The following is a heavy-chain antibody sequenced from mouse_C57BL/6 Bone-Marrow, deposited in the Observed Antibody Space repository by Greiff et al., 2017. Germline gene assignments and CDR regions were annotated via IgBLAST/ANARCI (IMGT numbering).Heavy chain of an antibody. CDR1: GYTFPSYG. V-gene: IGHV1-81*01. Sequence: QVQLKESGAELARPGASVKLSCKASGYTFPSYGISWVKHRTGQGLECIGEIYPRSGNTHSNEKFTGQSTLSVDKSSSTAYRWFRILTSEVSSVYFCARDIYYYAGYAMDYWGQGTSATVSS. CDR3: ARDIYYYAGYAMDY. J-gene: IGHJ4*01. CDR2: IYPRSGNT. D-gene: IGHD1-1*01.